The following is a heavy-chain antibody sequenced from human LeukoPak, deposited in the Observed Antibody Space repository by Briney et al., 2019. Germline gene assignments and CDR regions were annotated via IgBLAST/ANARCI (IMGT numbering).Heavy chain of an antibody. V-gene: IGHV4-38-2*02. CDR1: GYSVSSGFY. D-gene: IGHD6-13*01. CDR2: IYHSGKT. Sequence: SETLSLTCTVSGYSVSSGFYWGWIRQPPGKGLEWIGTIYHSGKTYYNPSLNSRVTISLDTSKSHFSLKLSSVSAADTAVYHCARGFGLAAAGADYWGQGTLVTVSS. CDR3: ARGFGLAAAGADY. J-gene: IGHJ4*02.